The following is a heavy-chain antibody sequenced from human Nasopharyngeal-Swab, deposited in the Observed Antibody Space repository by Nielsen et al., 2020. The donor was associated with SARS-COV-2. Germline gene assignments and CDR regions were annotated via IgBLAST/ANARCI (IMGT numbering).Heavy chain of an antibody. D-gene: IGHD6-19*01. CDR3: AGHGSSGWFYYFDY. J-gene: IGHJ4*02. CDR1: GGSVSSSSYY. Sequence: SETLSLTCTVSGGSVSSSSYYWGSMRQPPGKGLEWIGSIYYSGSTYYNPSLKNRVTISVDTSKNQFSLKLSSVTAAETAVYYCAGHGSSGWFYYFDYWGQGTLVTVSS. CDR2: IYYSGST. V-gene: IGHV4-39*01.